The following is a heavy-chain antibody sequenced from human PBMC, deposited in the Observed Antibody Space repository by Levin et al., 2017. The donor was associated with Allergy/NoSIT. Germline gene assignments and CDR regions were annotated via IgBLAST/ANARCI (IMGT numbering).Heavy chain of an antibody. V-gene: IGHV4-59*01. CDR3: ARDRGGGEWFFGS. J-gene: IGHJ4*01. CDR2: IYSTGGT. CDR1: GGSIRGYY. Sequence: PSETLSLTCTVSGGSIRGYYWSWVRQPPGKGLEWIGYIYSTGGTNYNPSLKSRVTMSVDTSKSQFSLTLNSVTAADTAVYFCARDRGGGEWFFGSWGHGTLVIVSS. D-gene: IGHD3-16*01.